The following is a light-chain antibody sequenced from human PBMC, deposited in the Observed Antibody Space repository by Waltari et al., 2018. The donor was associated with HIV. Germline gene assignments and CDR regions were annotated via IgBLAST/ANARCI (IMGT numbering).Light chain of an antibody. Sequence: DIQMTQSPSSLSASVGDRVTITCRASQSITNYLNWYQQKPGKAPRLLIFAGSSLQSGVPARFSGSGSGTDCTLTITSLQAEDFATYYGQQSYSTPRTFGQGTKLDIK. CDR3: QQSYSTPRT. CDR1: QSITNY. CDR2: AGS. V-gene: IGKV1-39*01. J-gene: IGKJ2*01.